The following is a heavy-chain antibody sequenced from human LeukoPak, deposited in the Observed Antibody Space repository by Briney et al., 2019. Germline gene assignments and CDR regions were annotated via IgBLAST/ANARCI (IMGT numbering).Heavy chain of an antibody. CDR2: INYGGST. CDR1: ADSISSYY. D-gene: IGHD2-21*02. J-gene: IGHJ5*02. CDR3: ARRGGGICGGACYLKWFDP. V-gene: IGHV4-59*01. Sequence: SETLSLTSTVSADSISSYYWSWIRQPPGKGREWIVYINYGGSTNYNPSLNSRLTISVHTSNNEFSLKLNSPPAAHTAVYSCARRGGGICGGACYLKWFDPWGEGTLVTVSS.